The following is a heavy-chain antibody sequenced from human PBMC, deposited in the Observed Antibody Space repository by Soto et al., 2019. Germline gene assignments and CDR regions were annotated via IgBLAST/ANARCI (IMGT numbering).Heavy chain of an antibody. V-gene: IGHV4-59*12. D-gene: IGHD3-3*01. CDR2: IYYSGST. J-gene: IGHJ6*02. Sequence: SETLSLTCTVSGGSISSYYWSWIRQPPGKGLEWIGYIYYSGSTNYNPSLKSRVTISVDTSKNQFSLKLSSMTAADTAVYYCARERSPITISGVVTGYYYGMDVWGQGTTVTVSS. CDR3: ARERSPITISGVVTGYYYGMDV. CDR1: GGSISSYY.